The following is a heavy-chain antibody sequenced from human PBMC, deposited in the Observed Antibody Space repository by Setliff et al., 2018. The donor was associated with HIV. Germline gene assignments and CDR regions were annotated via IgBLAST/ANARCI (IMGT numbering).Heavy chain of an antibody. CDR3: AKHRIGVPAVDY. CDR2: VSGSAGNT. J-gene: IGHJ4*02. CDR1: GFTFSSYA. Sequence: GGSLRLSCAASGFTFSSYAMSRVRQAPGKGLEWVSTVSGSAGNTYYADSVKGHFTISRDNSKNTLYLQMDSLRTDDAAIYYCAKHRIGVPAVDYWGQGTLVTGLL. V-gene: IGHV3-23*01. D-gene: IGHD2-8*01.